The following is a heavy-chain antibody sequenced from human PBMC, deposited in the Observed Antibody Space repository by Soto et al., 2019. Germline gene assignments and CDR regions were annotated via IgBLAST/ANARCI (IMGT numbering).Heavy chain of an antibody. V-gene: IGHV4-30-4*01. Sequence: QVQLQESGPGLVKPSQTLSLTCTVSGGSISTVDYWWSWIRQSPDMGLEWIGHIYDGGRTYNNPSLESRDTMSVDTSNSELSLTLSSGSTADTAVYYCARGPSGDKVDSWGQGTLVTVSS. J-gene: IGHJ4*02. CDR3: ARGPSGDKVDS. D-gene: IGHD7-27*01. CDR2: IYDGGRT. CDR1: GGSISTVDYW.